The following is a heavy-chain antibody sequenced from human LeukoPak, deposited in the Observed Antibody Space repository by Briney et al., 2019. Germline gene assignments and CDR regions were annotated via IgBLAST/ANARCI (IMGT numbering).Heavy chain of an antibody. D-gene: IGHD1-26*01. CDR1: GFTFSSYA. CDR2: ISGSGGST. J-gene: IGHJ5*02. V-gene: IGHV3-23*01. Sequence: PGGSLRLSCAASGFTFSSYAMSWVRQAPGKGLEWVSAISGSGGSTYYADSVKGRFTISRDNSKNTLYLQMNSLGAEDTAVYYCAKGPGGSYLNWLDPWGQGTLVTVSS. CDR3: AKGPGGSYLNWLDP.